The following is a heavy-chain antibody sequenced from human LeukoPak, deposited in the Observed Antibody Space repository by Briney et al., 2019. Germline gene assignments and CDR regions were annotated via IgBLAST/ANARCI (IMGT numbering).Heavy chain of an antibody. CDR1: GGSIRTTSYY. J-gene: IGHJ4*02. CDR2: IYFSWRT. D-gene: IGHD3-10*01. V-gene: IGHV4-39*07. CDR3: ARGGSYWDS. Sequence: SETPSLTCTVSGGSIRTTSYYWGLIRQSPGREPEWIGSIYFSWRTHYNPSLESRVTISVDTSNNQFSLRLNSVTAADTAVYYCARGGSYWDSWGQGTLVTVSS.